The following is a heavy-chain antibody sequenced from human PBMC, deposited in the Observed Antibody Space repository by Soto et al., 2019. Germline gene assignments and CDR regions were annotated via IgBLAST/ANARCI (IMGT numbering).Heavy chain of an antibody. D-gene: IGHD3-22*01. Sequence: LSLTCAVSGASISGNYWWSWVRQPPGKGLEWIGEVSHSGNINYNPSLKSRVTISVDRSKNQLSLSLASVTSADTAVYYCAIEDYDSSTYYPPLGDLWGRGTLVTVSS. V-gene: IGHV4-4*02. CDR3: AIEDYDSSTYYPPLGDL. J-gene: IGHJ2*01. CDR1: GASISGNYW. CDR2: VSHSGNI.